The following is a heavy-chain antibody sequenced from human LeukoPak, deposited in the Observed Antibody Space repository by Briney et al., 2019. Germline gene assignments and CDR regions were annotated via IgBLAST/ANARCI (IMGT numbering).Heavy chain of an antibody. J-gene: IGHJ1*01. CDR2: ISPSGGIT. CDR1: GFTFSSYW. V-gene: IGHV3-23*01. D-gene: IGHD3-16*01. CDR3: AKDDAWGRYKD. Sequence: GGSLRLSCAASGFTFSSYWMSWVRQAPGKGLEWVSGISPSGGITYYTDSVKGRFTISRDNFKNTVSLQMNSLRGDDTAVYYCAKDDAWGRYKDWGQGTLVTVSS.